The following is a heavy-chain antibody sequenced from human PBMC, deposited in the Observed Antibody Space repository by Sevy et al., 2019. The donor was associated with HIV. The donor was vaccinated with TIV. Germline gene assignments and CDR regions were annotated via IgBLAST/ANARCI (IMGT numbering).Heavy chain of an antibody. J-gene: IGHJ4*02. D-gene: IGHD3-16*01. CDR3: ARRGESQRDLDY. CDR2: IGGSAGST. CDR1: GFTFSSYA. Sequence: GGFLRLSCAASGFTFSSYAMNWVRQAPGKGLQWVSGIGGSAGSTYYADSVKGRFSISRDNSKNTLYLLMDNLRAEDTAVYYWARRGESQRDLDYWGQGTLVTVSS. V-gene: IGHV3-23*01.